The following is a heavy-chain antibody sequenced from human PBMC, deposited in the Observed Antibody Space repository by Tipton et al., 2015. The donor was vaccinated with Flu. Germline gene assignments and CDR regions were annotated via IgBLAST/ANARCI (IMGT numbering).Heavy chain of an antibody. Sequence: LVQPSETLSLTCAVYGGSFSGYYWSWIRQPPGKGLEWIGEINHSGSTNYNPSLKSRVTISVDTSKNQFSLKLSSVTAADTAVYYCGRGRDFWSGNWFDPWGQGTLVTVSS. J-gene: IGHJ5*02. CDR1: GGSFSGYY. D-gene: IGHD3-3*01. CDR2: INHSGST. CDR3: GRGRDFWSGNWFDP. V-gene: IGHV4-34*01.